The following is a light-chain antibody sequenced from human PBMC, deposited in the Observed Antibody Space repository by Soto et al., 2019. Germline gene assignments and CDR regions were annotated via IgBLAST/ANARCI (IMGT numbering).Light chain of an antibody. CDR1: SSDVGGYNY. CDR2: DVS. V-gene: IGLV2-14*01. Sequence: QSVLPQPASVSGSPGQSITISCTGTSSDVGGYNYVSWYQQYPGKAPKLMIYDVSNRPSGVSNRFSGSKSGNTASLTISGLQAEDEADYYCSSYTNSNTLVLGSGTKVTVL. J-gene: IGLJ1*01. CDR3: SSYTNSNTLV.